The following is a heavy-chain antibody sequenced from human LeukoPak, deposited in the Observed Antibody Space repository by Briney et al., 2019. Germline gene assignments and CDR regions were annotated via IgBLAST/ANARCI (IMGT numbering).Heavy chain of an antibody. CDR3: ARVVAARTYYMDV. CDR1: GGSISSYY. CDR2: IYYSGST. J-gene: IGHJ6*03. V-gene: IGHV4-59*01. D-gene: IGHD6-6*01. Sequence: SETLSLTCTVSGGSISSYYWCWIRQPPGKGLEWIGYIYYSGSTNYNPSLKSRVPISVDTSKNQFSLKLSSVTAADTAVYYCARVVAARTYYMDVWGKGTTVTVSS.